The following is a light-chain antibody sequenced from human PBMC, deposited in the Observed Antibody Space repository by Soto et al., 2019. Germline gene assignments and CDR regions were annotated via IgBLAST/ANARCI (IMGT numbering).Light chain of an antibody. J-gene: IGLJ1*01. V-gene: IGLV2-14*03. CDR2: DVS. CDR3: SSHTTNGALRYV. Sequence: QSVLTQPASVSGSPGQSITISCSGTSSDVGGYDYVSWYQHLPGKAPKVMIYDVSNRPSGVSNRFSGSKSGNTAFLTISGLQTEDEADYYCSSHTTNGALRYVFGTGTKVTVL. CDR1: SSDVGGYDY.